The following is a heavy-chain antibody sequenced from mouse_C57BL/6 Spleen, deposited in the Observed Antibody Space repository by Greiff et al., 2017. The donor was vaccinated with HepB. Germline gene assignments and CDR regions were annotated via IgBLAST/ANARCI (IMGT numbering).Heavy chain of an antibody. Sequence: QVQLQQPGAELVRPGSSVKLSCKASGYTFTSYWMHWVKQRPIQGLEWIGNIDPSDSETHYNQKFKDKATLTVDKSSSTAYMQLSSLTSEDSAVYYCARERGYYGSSFYAMDYWGQGTSVTVSS. CDR3: ARERGYYGSSFYAMDY. CDR2: IDPSDSET. J-gene: IGHJ4*01. V-gene: IGHV1-52*01. CDR1: GYTFTSYW. D-gene: IGHD1-1*01.